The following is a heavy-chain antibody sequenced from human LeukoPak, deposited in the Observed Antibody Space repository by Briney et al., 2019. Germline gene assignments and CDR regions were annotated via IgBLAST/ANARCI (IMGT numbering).Heavy chain of an antibody. J-gene: IGHJ4*02. CDR3: AKDRPYLRYFDWSPDY. V-gene: IGHV3-30*18. CDR2: ISYDGSNK. D-gene: IGHD3-9*01. CDR1: GFTFSSYG. Sequence: PGGSLRLSCAASGFTFSSYGMHWVRQAPGKGLEWVAVISYDGSNKYYADSVKGRFTISRDNSKNTLYLQMNSLRAEDTAVYYCAKDRPYLRYFDWSPDYWGQGTLVTVSS.